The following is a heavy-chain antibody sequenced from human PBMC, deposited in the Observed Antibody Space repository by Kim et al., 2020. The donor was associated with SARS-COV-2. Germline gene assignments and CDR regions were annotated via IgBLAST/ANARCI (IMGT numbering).Heavy chain of an antibody. Sequence: GGSLRLSCAASGFTFSSYAMSWVRQAPGKGLEWVSAISGSGGSTYYADSVKGRFTISRDNSKNTLYLQMNSLRAEDTAVYYWALRAYSSGYLAYWGQGTLVTVSS. CDR3: ALRAYSSGYLAY. J-gene: IGHJ4*02. V-gene: IGHV3-23*01. CDR1: GFTFSSYA. D-gene: IGHD3-22*01. CDR2: ISGSGGST.